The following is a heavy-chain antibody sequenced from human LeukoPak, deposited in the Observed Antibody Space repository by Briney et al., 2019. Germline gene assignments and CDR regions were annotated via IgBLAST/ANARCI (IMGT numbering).Heavy chain of an antibody. V-gene: IGHV1-18*01. Sequence: GASVKVSCKASGYTFTSYGISWVRQAPGQGLEWMGWISAYNGNTNYAQKLQGRVTMTTDTSTSTAYMELRSLRSDDTAVYYCARVGSSGWYVHPTLDYWGQGTLVTVSS. CDR1: GYTFTSYG. CDR2: ISAYNGNT. D-gene: IGHD6-19*01. J-gene: IGHJ4*02. CDR3: ARVGSSGWYVHPTLDY.